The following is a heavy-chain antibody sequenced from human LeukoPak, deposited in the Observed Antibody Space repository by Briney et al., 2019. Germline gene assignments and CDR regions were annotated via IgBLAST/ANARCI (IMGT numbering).Heavy chain of an antibody. J-gene: IGHJ4*02. D-gene: IGHD5-18*01. CDR3: ARALDTATVRYGSEGVDY. CDR1: GYTFTSYD. V-gene: IGHV1-8*01. CDR2: MNPNSGNT. Sequence: ASVKVSCKASGYTFTSYDINWVRQATGQGLEWMGWMNPNSGNTGYAQKFQGRVTMTRNTSISTAYMELSSLRSEDTAVYYCARALDTATVRYGSEGVDYWGQGTLVTVSS.